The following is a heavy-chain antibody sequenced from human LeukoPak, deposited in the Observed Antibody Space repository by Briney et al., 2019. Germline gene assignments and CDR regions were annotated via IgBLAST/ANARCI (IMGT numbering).Heavy chain of an antibody. J-gene: IGHJ5*02. CDR3: ARVLSGSWDWFDP. CDR1: GFTFSDYY. D-gene: IGHD3-22*01. CDR2: ISSSGSTI. Sequence: GGSLRLSCAASGFTFSDYYMSWIRQAPGKGLEWVSYISSSGSTIYYADSVKGRFTISRDNTKNSLYLQMNSLRAEDTAVYYCARVLSGSWDWFDPWGQGTLVTASS. V-gene: IGHV3-11*04.